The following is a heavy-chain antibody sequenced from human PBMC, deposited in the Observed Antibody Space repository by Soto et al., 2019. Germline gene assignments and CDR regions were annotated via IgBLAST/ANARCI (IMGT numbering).Heavy chain of an antibody. D-gene: IGHD2-15*01. V-gene: IGHV3-21*01. CDR3: ATTYCSGGYCFSSEY. CDR2: ITSDSSDI. J-gene: IGHJ4*02. CDR1: GITFRSYS. Sequence: GGSLRLSCAASGITFRSYSMSWVRQAPGKGLEWVASITSDSSDIYYEDSVKGRFTISRDNGENSLYLQMTSLGAEDTGVYYCATTYCSGGYCFSSEYWGQGVLVTVSS.